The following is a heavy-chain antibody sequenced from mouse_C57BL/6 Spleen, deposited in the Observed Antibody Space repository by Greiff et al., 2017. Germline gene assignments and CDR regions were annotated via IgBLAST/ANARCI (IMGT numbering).Heavy chain of an antibody. CDR1: GYSITSGYY. V-gene: IGHV3-6*01. Sequence: ESGPGLVKPSQSLSLTCSVTGYSITSGYYWNWIRQFPGNKLEWMGYISYDGSNNYNPSLKNRISITRDTSKNQFFLKLNSVTTEDTATYYCARDVDYYGSSYPFDYWGQGTTLTVSS. D-gene: IGHD1-1*01. CDR3: ARDVDYYGSSYPFDY. J-gene: IGHJ2*01. CDR2: ISYDGSN.